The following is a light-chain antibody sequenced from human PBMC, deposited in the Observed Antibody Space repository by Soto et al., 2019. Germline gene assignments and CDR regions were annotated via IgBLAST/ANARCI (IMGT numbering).Light chain of an antibody. CDR2: SAS. V-gene: IGKV1-39*01. J-gene: IGKJ2*01. CDR1: QTISNY. Sequence: DIRMTQSPASLSASVGDRVTITCRASQTISNYLNWYQQKPGAAPKLLIYSASTLQSGVPSRFSGSGFGTDYTLTISSLQPADFAVYYCQQTFRTPHTFGQWTKVDIK. CDR3: QQTFRTPHT.